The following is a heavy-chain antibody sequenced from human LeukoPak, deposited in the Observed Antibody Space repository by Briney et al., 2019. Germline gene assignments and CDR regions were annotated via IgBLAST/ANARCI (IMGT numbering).Heavy chain of an antibody. CDR2: ISGSGGST. D-gene: IGHD3-22*01. CDR1: GFTFSSYA. J-gene: IGHJ4*02. V-gene: IGHV3-23*01. CDR3: AKQSSGYYYYPIDY. Sequence: PGGSLRPSCAASGFTFSSYAMSWVRQAPGKGLEWVSAISGSGGSTYYADSVKGRFTISRDNSKNTLYLQMNSLRAEDTAVYYCAKQSSGYYYYPIDYWGQGTLVTVSS.